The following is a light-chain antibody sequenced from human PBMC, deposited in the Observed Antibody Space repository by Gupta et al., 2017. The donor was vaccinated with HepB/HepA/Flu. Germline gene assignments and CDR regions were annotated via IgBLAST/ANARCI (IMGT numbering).Light chain of an antibody. Sequence: ESVLTQSPATLSVSPGERATLSCRASESVGSNLAWYQQQPGQAPRLLIYDESTRATGIPARCSGSGAGREFILIISSLQSEEFAIVYCWQQSQCPITFGQGTRLDIK. CDR1: ESVGSN. CDR2: DES. CDR3: QQSQCPIT. J-gene: IGKJ5*01. V-gene: IGKV3-15*01.